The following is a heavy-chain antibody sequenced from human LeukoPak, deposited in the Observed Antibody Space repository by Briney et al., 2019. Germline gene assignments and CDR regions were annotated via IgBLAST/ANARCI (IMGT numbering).Heavy chain of an antibody. J-gene: IGHJ4*02. Sequence: SETLSLTCTVSGGSISSSSYYWGWVRQPPGKGLEWIGSIYYSGSTYYNPSLKSRVKISVDTSKNQFSLKLSSVTAADTAVYYCAREDYDILTGYRYYFDYWGRGTLVTVSS. D-gene: IGHD3-9*01. CDR3: AREDYDILTGYRYYFDY. CDR1: GGSISSSSYY. V-gene: IGHV4-39*01. CDR2: IYYSGST.